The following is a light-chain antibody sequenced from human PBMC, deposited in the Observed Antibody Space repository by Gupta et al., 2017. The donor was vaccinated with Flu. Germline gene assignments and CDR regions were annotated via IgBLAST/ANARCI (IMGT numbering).Light chain of an antibody. CDR2: TTN. Sequence: QSALTQRPSSSAPPGQRINISCSGDNSNIGTNYVYWYHHLPGTTPKLLISTTNQRPSGVPDRSSGSKSGTSASPAISSLRCDDGADYSGASWDDSLDVLLFGGGTRVTVL. CDR3: ASWDDSLDVLL. V-gene: IGLV1-47*01. J-gene: IGLJ2*01. CDR1: NSNIGTNY.